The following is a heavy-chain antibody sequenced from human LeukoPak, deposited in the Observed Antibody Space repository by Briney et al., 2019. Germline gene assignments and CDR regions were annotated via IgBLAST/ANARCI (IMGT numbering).Heavy chain of an antibody. Sequence: PGGSLRLSCAASGFTLSGYWMHWVRQAPGEGLVWVSRIDPDGITTNYADSVKGRFTTSRDNARNTLYLQMNSLTAEDTALYYCTRVQAGRSGLMDVWGQGTLVTVSS. CDR3: TRVQAGRSGLMDV. CDR1: GFTLSGYW. J-gene: IGHJ4*02. D-gene: IGHD2-8*02. V-gene: IGHV3-74*01. CDR2: IDPDGITT.